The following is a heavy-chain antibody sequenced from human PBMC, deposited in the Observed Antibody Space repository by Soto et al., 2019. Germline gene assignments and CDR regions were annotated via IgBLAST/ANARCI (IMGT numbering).Heavy chain of an antibody. V-gene: IGHV4-31*03. Sequence: QVQLQESGPGLVKPSQTLSLTCTVSGGSISSGGYYWSWIRQHPGKGLEWIGYIYYSGSTYYNPSLKSRVTISVDTSKNQFSLKLSSVTAADTAVYYCARDGAAYCGGDCYDDAFDIWGQGTMVTVSS. CDR1: GGSISSGGYY. CDR3: ARDGAAYCGGDCYDDAFDI. J-gene: IGHJ3*02. CDR2: IYYSGST. D-gene: IGHD2-21*02.